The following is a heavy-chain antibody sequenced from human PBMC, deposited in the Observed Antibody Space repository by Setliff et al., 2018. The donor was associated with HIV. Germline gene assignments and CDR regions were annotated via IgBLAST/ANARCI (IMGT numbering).Heavy chain of an antibody. J-gene: IGHJ4*02. CDR1: GGSISSSRYY. D-gene: IGHD1-26*01. CDR2: IYYSGTT. CDR3: ARDGGDPRYSGTYNY. Sequence: PSAPLSLTCTVSGGSISSSRYYWGWIRQPPGMGLEWIGSIYYSGTTYYNPSLKSRVNISVETSKNQFSLKLTSVTAADTAMYFCARDGGDPRYSGTYNYWGQGALVTVSS. V-gene: IGHV4-39*07.